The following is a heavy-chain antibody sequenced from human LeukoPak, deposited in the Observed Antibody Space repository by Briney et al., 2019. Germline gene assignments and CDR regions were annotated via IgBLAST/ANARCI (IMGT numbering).Heavy chain of an antibody. CDR2: IYYTGSS. CDR3: ARENYCTNGVCWAFDP. V-gene: IGHV4-39*07. Sequence: SETLSLTCTVSGGSISSSDYYWGWIRQPPGQGLEWIGNIYYTGSSSYNSSLKSRVTISVDTSKNQFSLQLSSVTAADTAVYYCARENYCTNGVCWAFDPWGQGTLVTVSS. D-gene: IGHD2-8*01. J-gene: IGHJ5*02. CDR1: GGSISSSDYY.